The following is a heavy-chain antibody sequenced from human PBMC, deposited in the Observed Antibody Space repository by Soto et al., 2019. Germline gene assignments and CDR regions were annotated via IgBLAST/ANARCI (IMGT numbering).Heavy chain of an antibody. CDR1: GYTCTSYD. CDR3: ARGRTVRRLREYYMDV. V-gene: IGHV1-8*02. CDR2: MKPNWGNT. J-gene: IGHJ6*03. Sequence: QVQLVQSGAEVKKPRASVKVSCKSSGYTCTSYDINWVRQATVQGLEWMGWMKPNWGNTGYAQKFQGRVTMTRNTSISTAYMELSSLRSEDTAVYYCARGRTVRRLREYYMDVWGKGTTVTVSS. D-gene: IGHD4-17*01.